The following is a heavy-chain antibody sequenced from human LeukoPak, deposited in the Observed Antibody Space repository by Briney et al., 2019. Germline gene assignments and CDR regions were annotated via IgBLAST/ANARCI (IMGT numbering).Heavy chain of an antibody. CDR1: GGTFSSYA. CDR2: IIPILGIA. Sequence: SVTVSCKASGGTFSSYAISWVRQAPGQGLEWMGRIIPILGIANYAQKFQGRVTITADKSTSTAYMELSSLRSEDTAVYYCARGLYSGYDYDWGQGTLVTVSS. V-gene: IGHV1-69*04. D-gene: IGHD5-12*01. J-gene: IGHJ4*02. CDR3: ARGLYSGYDYD.